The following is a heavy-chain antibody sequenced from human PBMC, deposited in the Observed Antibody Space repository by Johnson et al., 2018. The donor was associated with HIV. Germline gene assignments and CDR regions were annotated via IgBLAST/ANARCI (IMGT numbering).Heavy chain of an antibody. Sequence: QVQLVESGGGVVQPGRSLRLSCTVSGIIFSHYGMHWVRQAPGKGLEWVALISYDGIKTYYVDSVKGRFTISRDNAKNSLYLQMNSLRAEDTAVYYCAKDWDDSYGPDALDIWGQGTMVTVSS. CDR1: GIIFSHYG. V-gene: IGHV3-30*18. CDR3: AKDWDDSYGPDALDI. D-gene: IGHD5-18*01. CDR2: ISYDGIKT. J-gene: IGHJ3*02.